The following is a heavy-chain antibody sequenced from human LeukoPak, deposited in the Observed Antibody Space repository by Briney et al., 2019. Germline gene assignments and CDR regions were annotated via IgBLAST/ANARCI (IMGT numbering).Heavy chain of an antibody. CDR1: GFTFDDYA. CDR3: TSGRYYDFWSGSPFDY. CDR2: IRSKAYGGTT. V-gene: IGHV3-49*01. D-gene: IGHD3-3*01. Sequence: GGSLRLSCAASGFTFDDYAMSWFRQAPGKGLEGVGFIRSKAYGGTTEYTASVKGRFTISRDDSKNIAYLQMNSLKTEDTAVYFCTSGRYYDFWSGSPFDYWGQGTLVTVSS. J-gene: IGHJ4*02.